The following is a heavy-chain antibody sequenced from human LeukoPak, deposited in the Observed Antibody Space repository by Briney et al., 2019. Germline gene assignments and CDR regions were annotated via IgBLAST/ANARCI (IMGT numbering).Heavy chain of an antibody. J-gene: IGHJ5*02. CDR2: ISSSSSYI. CDR3: ARGGGYCSSTSCYLNDWFDP. Sequence: GGSLRLACAASRFTFSSYSMNWVRQAPGKGLEWVSSISSSSSYIYYADSVKGRFTISRDNAKNSLYLQMNSLRAEDTAVYYCARGGGYCSSTSCYLNDWFDPWGQGTLVTVSS. CDR1: RFTFSSYS. D-gene: IGHD2-2*03. V-gene: IGHV3-21*01.